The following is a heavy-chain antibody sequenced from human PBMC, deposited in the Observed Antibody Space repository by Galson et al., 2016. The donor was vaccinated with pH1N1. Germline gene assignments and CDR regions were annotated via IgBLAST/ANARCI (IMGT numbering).Heavy chain of an antibody. J-gene: IGHJ4*02. D-gene: IGHD3-16*01. Sequence: SVKVSCKVSGSRYTVGESSMHWVRQAPGKGLEWMGGFDPDEGETIYAQTFQGRLTLTEDTSTNTAYMDLRSLTSEDTAVYYCATAQVARGESFDHGGQGTLVTVSS. CDR1: GSRYTVGESS. CDR3: ATAQVARGESFDH. V-gene: IGHV1-24*01. CDR2: FDPDEGET.